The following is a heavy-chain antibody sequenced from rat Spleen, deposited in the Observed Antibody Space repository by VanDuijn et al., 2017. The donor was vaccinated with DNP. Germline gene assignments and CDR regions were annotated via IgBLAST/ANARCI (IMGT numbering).Heavy chain of an antibody. D-gene: IGHD4-1*01. V-gene: IGHV5S23*01. CDR1: GFTFSNYD. J-gene: IGHJ2*01. Sequence: EVQLVESDGGLVQPGRSLKLSCAASGFTFSNYDMAWVRQAPTKGLEWVASITNTGGSTYYPDSVKGRFSLSRDNAKSTLYLQVNSLRSEDTATYYCARQRGDYFDYWGQGVMVTVSS. CDR2: ITNTGGST. CDR3: ARQRGDYFDY.